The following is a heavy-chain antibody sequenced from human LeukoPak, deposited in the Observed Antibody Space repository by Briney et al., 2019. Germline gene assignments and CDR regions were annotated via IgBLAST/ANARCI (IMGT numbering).Heavy chain of an antibody. CDR3: ARAWGVRGSFMFDY. V-gene: IGHV5-51*01. D-gene: IGHD3-10*01. CDR1: GYSFTSYW. CDR2: IYPGDSDT. Sequence: GESLKISCKGSGYSFTSYWIGWVRQMPGKGLEWMEIIYPGDSDTRYNPSFQGQVTTSADKSISTAYLQWSSLKASDTAMYYCARAWGVRGSFMFDYWGQGTLVTVSS. J-gene: IGHJ4*02.